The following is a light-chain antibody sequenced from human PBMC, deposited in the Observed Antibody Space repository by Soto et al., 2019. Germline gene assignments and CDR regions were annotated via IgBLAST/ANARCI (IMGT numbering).Light chain of an antibody. CDR2: EVT. J-gene: IGLJ1*01. CDR1: SSDVGAYDH. CDR3: SSDAGNYNYV. Sequence: QSALTQPPSASGSPGQSVTIPCTGTSSDVGAYDHVSWYQQHPGKAPKLIIYEVTKRPAGVPDRFSGSKSGNTASLTVSGLQADDEADYYCSSDAGNYNYVFGTGTKVTVL. V-gene: IGLV2-8*01.